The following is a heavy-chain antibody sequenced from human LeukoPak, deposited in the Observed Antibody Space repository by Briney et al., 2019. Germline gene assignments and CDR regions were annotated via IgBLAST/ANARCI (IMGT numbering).Heavy chain of an antibody. Sequence: PGRSLRLSCAASGFAFSSYAMHWVRQAPGKGLEWVAVISNDGSNKYYADSVKGRFTISRDNSKNTLYLQMNSLRAEDTAVYYCARDRSGSEAVAGIIGYWGQGTLVTVSS. CDR1: GFAFSSYA. D-gene: IGHD6-13*01. V-gene: IGHV3-30-3*01. CDR3: ARDRSGSEAVAGIIGY. CDR2: ISNDGSNK. J-gene: IGHJ4*02.